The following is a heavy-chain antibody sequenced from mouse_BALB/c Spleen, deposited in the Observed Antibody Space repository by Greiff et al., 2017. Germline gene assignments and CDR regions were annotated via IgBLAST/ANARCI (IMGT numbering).Heavy chain of an antibody. CDR3: ARWDYYGSSPYAMDY. Sequence: VQLQQSGPELVKPGASVKISCKASGYSFTDYIMLWVKQSHGKSLEWIGNINPYYGSTSYNLKFKGKATLTVDKSSSTAYMQLNSLTSEDSAVYYCARWDYYGSSPYAMDYWGQGTSVTVSS. V-gene: IGHV1-39*01. D-gene: IGHD1-1*01. CDR2: INPYYGST. J-gene: IGHJ4*01. CDR1: GYSFTDYI.